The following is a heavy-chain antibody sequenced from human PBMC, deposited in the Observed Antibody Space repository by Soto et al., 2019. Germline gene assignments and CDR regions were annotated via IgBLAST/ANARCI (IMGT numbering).Heavy chain of an antibody. CDR1: GGSISSGDYY. J-gene: IGHJ3*02. D-gene: IGHD3-22*01. V-gene: IGHV4-30-4*01. Sequence: QVQLQESGPGLVKPSQTLSLTCTVSGGSISSGDYYWSWIRQPPGKGLEWIGYIYYSGSTYYNPSLKRRVTISVDTSKNQFSLKLSSVTAADTAVYYCARATYYYDSSGLIRPLDAFDIWGQGTMVTVSS. CDR3: ARATYYYDSSGLIRPLDAFDI. CDR2: IYYSGST.